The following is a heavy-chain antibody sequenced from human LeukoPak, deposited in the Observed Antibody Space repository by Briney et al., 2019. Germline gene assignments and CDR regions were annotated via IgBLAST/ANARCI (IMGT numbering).Heavy chain of an antibody. Sequence: ASVKVSCTASGYTFTSYGISWVRQAPGQGLEWMGWINTYDGNTKYAQKVQGRVTMTTDTSTSTAYMELRSLRSDDTAVYYCAITAYYYDSSGYYNGYWGQGTLVTVSS. D-gene: IGHD3-22*01. CDR3: AITAYYYDSSGYYNGY. CDR1: GYTFTSYG. J-gene: IGHJ4*02. V-gene: IGHV1-18*01. CDR2: INTYDGNT.